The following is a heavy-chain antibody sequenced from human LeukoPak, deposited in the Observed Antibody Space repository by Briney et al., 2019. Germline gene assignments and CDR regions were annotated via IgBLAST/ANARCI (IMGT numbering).Heavy chain of an antibody. CDR1: GFTFSSYG. D-gene: IGHD1-26*01. V-gene: IGHV3-30*02. J-gene: IGHJ5*02. CDR3: ARDAGRRGWFDP. Sequence: GGSLRLSCAASGFTFSSYGMHWVRQAPGKGLEWVAFIRYDGSNKYYADSVKGRFTISRDNSKNTLYLQMNSLRAEDTAVYYCARDAGRRGWFDPWGQGTLVTVSS. CDR2: IRYDGSNK.